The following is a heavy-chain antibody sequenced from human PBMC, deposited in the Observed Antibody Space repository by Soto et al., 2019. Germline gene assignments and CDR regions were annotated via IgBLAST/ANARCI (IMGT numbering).Heavy chain of an antibody. CDR3: ARRYGGNFDY. Sequence: SETLSLTCAVSGGSISSSNWWSWVRQPPGKGLEWIGEIYHSGSTNYNPSLKSRVTISVDTSKNQFSLKLTSVTAADTAVYYCARRYGGNFDYWGQGTLVTVSS. D-gene: IGHD1-26*01. CDR2: IYHSGST. J-gene: IGHJ4*02. CDR1: GGSISSSNW. V-gene: IGHV4-4*02.